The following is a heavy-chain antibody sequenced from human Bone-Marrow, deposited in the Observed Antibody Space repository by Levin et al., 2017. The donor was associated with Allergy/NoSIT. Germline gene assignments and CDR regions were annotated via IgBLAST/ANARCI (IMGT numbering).Heavy chain of an antibody. D-gene: IGHD2-21*02. CDR3: ARDQRHIVVVTAINSGYYYYYGMDV. Sequence: HSGGSLRLSCAASGFTFSSYGMHWVRQAPGKGLEWVAVIWYDGSNKYYADSVKGRFTISRDNSKNTLYLQMNSLRAEDTAVYYCARDQRHIVVVTAINSGYYYYYGMDVWGQGTTVTVSS. CDR1: GFTFSSYG. V-gene: IGHV3-33*01. CDR2: IWYDGSNK. J-gene: IGHJ6*02.